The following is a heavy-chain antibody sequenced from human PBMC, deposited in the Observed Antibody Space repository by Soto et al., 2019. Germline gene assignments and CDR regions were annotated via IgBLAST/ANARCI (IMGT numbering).Heavy chain of an antibody. D-gene: IGHD4-17*01. J-gene: IGHJ4*02. CDR1: GFTVSSNY. CDR2: IYSGGST. Sequence: GGSLRLSCAASGFTVSSNYMSWVRQAPGKGLEWVSVIYSGGSTYYADSVKGRFTISRDNSKNTLYLQMNSLRAEDTAVYYCARGNGRYDYGDYGKQPRYYFDYWGQGTLVTVSS. CDR3: ARGNGRYDYGDYGKQPRYYFDY. V-gene: IGHV3-66*01.